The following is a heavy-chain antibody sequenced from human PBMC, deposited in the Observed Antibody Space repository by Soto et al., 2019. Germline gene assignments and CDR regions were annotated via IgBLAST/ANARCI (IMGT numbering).Heavy chain of an antibody. J-gene: IGHJ3*01. D-gene: IGHD4-4*01. CDR1: GFTLSSNA. Sequence: QVQLVESGGGVVQPGGSLRLSCAASGFTLSSNAMHWVRQAAGKGLEWGAVIWYDGSDKYYSDSVRGRCTIPRDKSKNTLFLQMNSLRPEDKAVYYCARDRDTNYPPDAFDLWGQVTMVTVSS. V-gene: IGHV3-33*01. CDR3: ARDRDTNYPPDAFDL. CDR2: IWYDGSDK.